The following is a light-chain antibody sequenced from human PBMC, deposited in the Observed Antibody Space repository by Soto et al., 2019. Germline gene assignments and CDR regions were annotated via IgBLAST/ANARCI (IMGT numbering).Light chain of an antibody. CDR3: SSPTSSNTRV. Sequence: QSALTQPASVSGSPGQSITISCTGTSSDVGGYNYVSWYQQHPGKAPKLMIYEVSNRPSGVSYRFSGSKSGNTASLTISGLQAEDEVDYYCSSPTSSNTRVFGTGTKVTVL. CDR1: SSDVGGYNY. V-gene: IGLV2-14*01. CDR2: EVS. J-gene: IGLJ1*01.